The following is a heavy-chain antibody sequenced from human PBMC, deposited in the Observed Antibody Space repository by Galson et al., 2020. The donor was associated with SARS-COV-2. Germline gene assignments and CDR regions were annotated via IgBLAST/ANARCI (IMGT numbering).Heavy chain of an antibody. CDR3: ARGVPGY. Sequence: SENLSLTCAVYGGSFSDYNWSWIRQTPGKGLEWIGQINHSGSNKYNPTLKSRVTITIDTSKKQFSLILNSVTAADTAVYYCARGVPGYWGQGTLVTVSS. V-gene: IGHV4-34*01. CDR1: GGSFSDYN. J-gene: IGHJ4*02. CDR2: INHSGSN.